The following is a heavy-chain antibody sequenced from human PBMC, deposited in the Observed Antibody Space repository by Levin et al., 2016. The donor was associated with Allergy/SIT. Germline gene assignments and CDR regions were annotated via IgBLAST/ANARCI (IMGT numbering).Heavy chain of an antibody. V-gene: IGHV4-30-4*01. CDR3: ATNAPQRYDAFDI. CDR1: GVSITSGDYY. D-gene: IGHD1-1*01. J-gene: IGHJ3*02. CDR2: SSYTGST. Sequence: SETLSLTCTVSGVSITSGDYYWNWVRQSPGKGLEWDWGTSSYTGSTYYNPSLKSRVTISIDTSKYQFSLKLASVTAADTAVYYCATNAPQRYDAFDIWGQGTMVTVSS.